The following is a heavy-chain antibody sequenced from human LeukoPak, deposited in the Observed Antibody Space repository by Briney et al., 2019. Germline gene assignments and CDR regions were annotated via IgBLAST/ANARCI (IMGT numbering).Heavy chain of an antibody. D-gene: IGHD3-22*01. J-gene: IGHJ3*02. V-gene: IGHV3-11*04. CDR2: ISISGITI. Sequence: GGSLRLSCAASGFTFSDYYMSWIRQAPGNGLEWFSYISISGITIYYADSVKGRFTSSRDNAKNSLYLQMNSLRAEDTAVYYCARERRITMIVVVDAFDIWGQGTMVTVSS. CDR3: ARERRITMIVVVDAFDI. CDR1: GFTFSDYY.